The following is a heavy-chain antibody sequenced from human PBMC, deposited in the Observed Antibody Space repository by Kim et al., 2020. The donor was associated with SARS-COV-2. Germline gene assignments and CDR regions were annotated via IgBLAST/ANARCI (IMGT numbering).Heavy chain of an antibody. D-gene: IGHD6-13*01. CDR2: INHSGST. CDR1: GGSFSGYY. Sequence: SETLSLTCAVYGGSFSGYYWSLIRQPPGKGLEWIGEINHSGSTNYNPSLKSRVTISVDTSKNQFSLKLSSVTAADTAVYYCARARIAAAGGWFDPWGQGTLVTVSS. J-gene: IGHJ5*02. V-gene: IGHV4-34*01. CDR3: ARARIAAAGGWFDP.